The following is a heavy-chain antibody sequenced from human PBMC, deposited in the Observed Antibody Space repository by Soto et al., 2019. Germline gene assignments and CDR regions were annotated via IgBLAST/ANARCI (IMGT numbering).Heavy chain of an antibody. Sequence: SETLSLTCAVSGGSISSSNWWSWVRQTPGKGLEWIGEIYHSGSTNNNPSLKSRVTISVDKSKNQFSLKLSSVTAADTAVYYCARAAMGGSSWPFDYWGQGTLVTVS. CDR1: GGSISSSNW. D-gene: IGHD6-13*01. CDR3: ARAAMGGSSWPFDY. CDR2: IYHSGST. V-gene: IGHV4-4*02. J-gene: IGHJ4*02.